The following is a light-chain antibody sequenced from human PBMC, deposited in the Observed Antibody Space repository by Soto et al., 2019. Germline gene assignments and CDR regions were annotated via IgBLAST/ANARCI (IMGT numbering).Light chain of an antibody. J-gene: IGLJ1*01. Sequence: QSALTQPASVSGSPGQSITISCTGTSSDVGAYKYVSWYQQHPGKAPKVMIYEVSNRPSGVSNRFAGSKSCNTASLTISGLQAEDEAEYFCSSYSSTSNLFVFGTATKFTVL. CDR2: EVS. CDR1: SSDVGAYKY. CDR3: SSYSSTSNLFV. V-gene: IGLV2-14*01.